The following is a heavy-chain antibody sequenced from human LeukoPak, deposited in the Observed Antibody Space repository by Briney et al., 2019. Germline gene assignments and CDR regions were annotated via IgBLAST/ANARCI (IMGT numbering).Heavy chain of an antibody. J-gene: IGHJ5*02. V-gene: IGHV4-39*01. D-gene: IGHD2-15*01. CDR2: IYYSGTT. CDR1: GGSISSSDYY. CDR3: ARVNTQGVPSP. Sequence: PSETLSLTCTVSGGSISSSDYYWGWIRQPPGKGLEWIASIYYSGTTHFNPSHQSRVTISVDTSKNQFSLKLSSVTAADTAVYYCARVNTQGVPSPWGQGILVTVSS.